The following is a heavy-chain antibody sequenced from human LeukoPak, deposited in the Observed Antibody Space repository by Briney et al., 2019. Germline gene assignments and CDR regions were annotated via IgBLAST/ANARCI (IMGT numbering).Heavy chain of an antibody. CDR3: AREKRDTAMAFDY. D-gene: IGHD5-18*01. CDR2: IYYSGST. J-gene: IGHJ4*02. CDR1: GGSISSYY. V-gene: IGHV4-59*01. Sequence: SETLSLTCTVSGGSISSYYWSWIRQPPGKGLEWIGYIYYSGSTNYNPSLKSRVTISVDTSKNQFSLKLSSVTAVDTAVYYCAREKRDTAMAFDYWGQGTLVTVSS.